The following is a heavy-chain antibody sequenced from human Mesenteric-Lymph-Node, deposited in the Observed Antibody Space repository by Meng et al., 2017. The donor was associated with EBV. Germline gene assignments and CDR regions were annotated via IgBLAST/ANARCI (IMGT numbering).Heavy chain of an antibody. V-gene: IGHV1-18*01. J-gene: IGHJ4*02. CDR3: AREGGYYYNYDY. Sequence: QVQLVQSGAEVKKPGASVMVSCKPSGYSFSNYGITWVRLAPGQGLEWMGLISAYNGDTNYAQKFQGRVTMTTDTSTGTAYMELGSLRSDDTAVYYCAREGGYYYNYDYWGQGTLVTVSS. CDR2: ISAYNGDT. D-gene: IGHD3-22*01. CDR1: GYSFSNYG.